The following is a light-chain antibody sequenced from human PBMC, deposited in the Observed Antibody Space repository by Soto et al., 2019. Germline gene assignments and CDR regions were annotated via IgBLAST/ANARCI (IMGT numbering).Light chain of an antibody. Sequence: EIVLTQSPGTLSLSSGERATLSCRASQSVRSSYIAWYQQKPGQAPRLLIYGASSRATGIPDRFSGSGSGTDFTLTISRLEPEDFALYYCQQYGTSPLTFGGGAKVEIK. CDR2: GAS. CDR3: QQYGTSPLT. J-gene: IGKJ4*01. V-gene: IGKV3-20*01. CDR1: QSVRSSY.